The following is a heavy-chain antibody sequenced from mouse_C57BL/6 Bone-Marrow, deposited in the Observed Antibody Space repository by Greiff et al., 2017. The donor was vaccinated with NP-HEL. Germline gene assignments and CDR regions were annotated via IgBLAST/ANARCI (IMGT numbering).Heavy chain of an antibody. D-gene: IGHD3-2*02. CDR1: GFTFTDYY. V-gene: IGHV7-3*01. J-gene: IGHJ2*01. CDR3: ARWTKQLRLRGGYFDY. Sequence: EVQLVESGGGLVQPGGSLSLSCAASGFTFTDYYMSWVRQPPGKALEWLGFIRNKANGYTTEYSASVKGRFTISRDNSQSILYLQMNALRAEDSATYYCARWTKQLRLRGGYFDYWGQGTTLTVSS. CDR2: IRNKANGYTT.